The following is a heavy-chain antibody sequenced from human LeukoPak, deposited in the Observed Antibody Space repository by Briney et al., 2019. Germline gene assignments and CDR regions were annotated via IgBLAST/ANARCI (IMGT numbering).Heavy chain of an antibody. J-gene: IGHJ5*02. CDR3: AKSRIPSSGWNGEFDP. Sequence: GGSLKLSCAAPGFTFSSYTMSWGRPAPRKRLEWVSAISGSGGSTYYADSLKGRFTISRDNSKNTLYLQMNSLRAEDTAVYYCAKSRIPSSGWNGEFDPWGQGTLVTVSS. CDR2: ISGSGGST. V-gene: IGHV3-23*01. D-gene: IGHD6-19*01. CDR1: GFTFSSYT.